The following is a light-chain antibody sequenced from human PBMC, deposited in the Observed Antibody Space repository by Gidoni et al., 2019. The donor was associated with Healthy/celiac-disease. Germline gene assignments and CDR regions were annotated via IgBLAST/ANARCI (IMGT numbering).Light chain of an antibody. Sequence: DIQMTQYPSSLSASVGDRVTLTCRASQSISSYLNWYQQKPGKAPKLLIYAASSLQSGVPSRFSGSGSGTDFTLTISSLQPEDFATYYCQQSYSIPLTFGQGTKLEIK. J-gene: IGKJ2*01. CDR2: AAS. V-gene: IGKV1-39*01. CDR3: QQSYSIPLT. CDR1: QSISSY.